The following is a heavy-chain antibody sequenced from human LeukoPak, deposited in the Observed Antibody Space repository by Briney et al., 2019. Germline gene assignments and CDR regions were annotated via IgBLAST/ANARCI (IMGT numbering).Heavy chain of an antibody. CDR1: GFIFTDYW. J-gene: IGHJ4*02. Sequence: PGGSLRLSCAASGFIFTDYWMYWVRQAPGRGLAWVANIKEDGSEKNYVDSVKGRFTISRDNAKNSLYLQMNSLRAEDTAVYYCGRVSQQLEDYWGQGTLVTVSS. CDR3: GRVSQQLEDY. CDR2: IKEDGSEK. V-gene: IGHV3-7*01. D-gene: IGHD6-13*01.